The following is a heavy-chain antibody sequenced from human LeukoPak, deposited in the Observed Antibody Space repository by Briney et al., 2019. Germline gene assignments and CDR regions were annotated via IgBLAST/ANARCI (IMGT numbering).Heavy chain of an antibody. CDR1: GYTFTSYG. Sequence: ASVKVSCKASGYTFTSYGISWVRRAPGQGLEWMGWISAYNGNTNYAQKLQGRVTMTTDTSTSTAYMELRSLRSDDTAVYYCARLTGDYYDSSGLPDFDYWGQGTLVTVSS. CDR3: ARLTGDYYDSSGLPDFDY. D-gene: IGHD3-22*01. V-gene: IGHV1-18*01. CDR2: ISAYNGNT. J-gene: IGHJ4*02.